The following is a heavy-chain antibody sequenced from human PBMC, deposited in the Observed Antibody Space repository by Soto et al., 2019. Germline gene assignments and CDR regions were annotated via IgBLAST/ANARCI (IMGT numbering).Heavy chain of an antibody. CDR2: IIPIFGTA. V-gene: IGHV1-69*13. CDR3: AKSPTYYDFWSGSNFDY. D-gene: IGHD3-3*01. J-gene: IGHJ4*02. Sequence: SVKVSCKASGGTFSSYAISWVRQAPGQGLEWMGGIIPIFGTANYAQKFQGRVTITADESTSTAYMELSSLRSEDTAVYYCAKSPTYYDFWSGSNFDYWGQGTLVTVSS. CDR1: GGTFSSYA.